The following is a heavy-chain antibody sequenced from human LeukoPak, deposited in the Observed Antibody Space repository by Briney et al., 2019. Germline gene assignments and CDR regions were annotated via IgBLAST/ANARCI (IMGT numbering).Heavy chain of an antibody. Sequence: GGSLRLSCAASGFTFSSYGMHWVRQAPGRGLEWVAVISYDGSNKYYADSVKGRFTISRDNSKNTLYLQMNSLRSEDTAVYYCAREGSPLTKKYCSSTSCPLDYWGQGTLVTVSS. CDR2: ISYDGSNK. J-gene: IGHJ4*02. D-gene: IGHD2-2*01. V-gene: IGHV3-30*03. CDR1: GFTFSSYG. CDR3: AREGSPLTKKYCSSTSCPLDY.